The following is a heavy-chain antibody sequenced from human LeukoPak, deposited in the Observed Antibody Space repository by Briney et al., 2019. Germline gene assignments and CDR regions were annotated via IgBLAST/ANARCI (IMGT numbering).Heavy chain of an antibody. CDR2: ISPRGNIK. Sequence: PGGSLRLSCAASGFTFSSYEMHWVRQAPGKGLEWVSHISPRGNIKYNADSVRGRFTISRDNAKNSLNLQMNSLRAEDTAVYYCARGRWFDPWGQGTLVTVSS. CDR1: GFTFSSYE. CDR3: ARGRWFDP. V-gene: IGHV3-48*03. J-gene: IGHJ5*02.